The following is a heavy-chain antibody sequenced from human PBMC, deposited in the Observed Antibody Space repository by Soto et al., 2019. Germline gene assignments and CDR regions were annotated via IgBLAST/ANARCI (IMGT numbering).Heavy chain of an antibody. CDR2: IIPIFGTA. J-gene: IGHJ3*02. CDR3: ARHRPHYYESSGYYYVPADAFDI. V-gene: IGHV1-69*01. CDR1: GGTFSSYA. Sequence: QVQLVQSGAEVKKPGSSVKVSCKASGGTFSSYAISWVRQAPGQGLEWMGGIIPIFGTANYAQKFQGRVTITADESTSTAYMELSSLRSEDTAVYYCARHRPHYYESSGYYYVPADAFDIWGQGTMVTVSS. D-gene: IGHD3-22*01.